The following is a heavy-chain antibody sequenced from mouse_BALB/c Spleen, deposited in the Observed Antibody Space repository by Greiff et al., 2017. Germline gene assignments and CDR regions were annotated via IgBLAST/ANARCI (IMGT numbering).Heavy chain of an antibody. Sequence: QVQLQQPGAELVKPGASVKMSCKASGYTFTSYNMHWVKQTPGQGLEWIGAIYPGNGDTSYNQKFKGKATLTADKSSSTAYMQLSSLTSEDSAVYFCAREKLLRYAMDYWGQGTSVTVSS. CDR2: IYPGNGDT. CDR3: AREKLLRYAMDY. D-gene: IGHD1-1*01. V-gene: IGHV1-12*01. CDR1: GYTFTSYN. J-gene: IGHJ4*01.